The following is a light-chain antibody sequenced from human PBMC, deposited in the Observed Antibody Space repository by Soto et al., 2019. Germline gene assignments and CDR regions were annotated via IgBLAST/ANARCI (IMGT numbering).Light chain of an antibody. Sequence: QSALTQPASVSGSPGQSITISCTGVSSDVGGYYFVSWYQHHSGKAPKLMIYEGSKRPSGVSNRFSGSKSDNTASLTISGLQAQDEDDYYCCSYANTTTVFGAGTKLTVL. J-gene: IGLJ3*02. CDR1: SSDVGGYYF. V-gene: IGLV2-23*01. CDR2: EGS. CDR3: CSYANTTTV.